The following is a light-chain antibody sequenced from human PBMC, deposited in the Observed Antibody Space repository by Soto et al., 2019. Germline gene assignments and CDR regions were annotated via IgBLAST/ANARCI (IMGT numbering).Light chain of an antibody. CDR2: GAS. CDR3: QQYNNWPRT. Sequence: EIVMTQSPATLSVSPGERATLSCRASQSVSGNLAWYQEKSGQPPRLLIYGASTRATGIPARFSGSGSGTEFTLTISSLQSEDFAVYSCQQYNNWPRTFGQGTKVEIK. CDR1: QSVSGN. V-gene: IGKV3-15*01. J-gene: IGKJ1*01.